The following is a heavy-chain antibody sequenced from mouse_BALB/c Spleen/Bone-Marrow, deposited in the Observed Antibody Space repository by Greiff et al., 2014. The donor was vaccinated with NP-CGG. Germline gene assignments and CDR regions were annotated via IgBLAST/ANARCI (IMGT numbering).Heavy chain of an antibody. J-gene: IGHJ4*01. D-gene: IGHD2-3*01. V-gene: IGHV5-12-1*01. CDR1: GFAFSSYD. CDR3: TRHGGYYPYYYAMDY. CDR2: ISHGGGTT. Sequence: EVKLMESGGGLVKPGGSLKLSCAASGFAFSSYDMSWVRQTPEKRLEWVAYISHGGGTTYYSDTVKGRFTISRDNAKSTLYLQMSSLKSEDTAIYYCTRHGGYYPYYYAMDYWGQGTSVTVSS.